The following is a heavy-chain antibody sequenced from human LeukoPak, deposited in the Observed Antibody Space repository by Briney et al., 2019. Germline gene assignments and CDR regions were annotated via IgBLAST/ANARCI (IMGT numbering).Heavy chain of an antibody. CDR3: ARRWGYYFDY. CDR1: GFTFSSYE. J-gene: IGHJ4*02. V-gene: IGHV3-48*03. D-gene: IGHD4-23*01. Sequence: GGSLRLSCAASGFTFSSYEMNWVRQAPGKGLEWVSYISSSGSTIYYADPVKGRFTISRDNAKNSLYLQMNSLRAEDTAVYYCARRWGYYFDYWGQGTLVTVSS. CDR2: ISSSGSTI.